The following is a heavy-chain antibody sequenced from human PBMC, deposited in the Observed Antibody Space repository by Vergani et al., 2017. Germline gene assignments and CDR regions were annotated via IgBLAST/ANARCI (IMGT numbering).Heavy chain of an antibody. CDR3: ARDNAAARLYYYYYMDV. CDR1: GYTFTSYA. CDR2: INAGNGNT. V-gene: IGHV1-3*01. Sequence: QVQLVQSGAEVKKPGASVKVSCKASGYTFTSYAMHWVRQAPGQRLEWMGWINAGNGNTKYSQKFQGRVTITRDTSASTAYMELSSLRSEDTAVYYCARDNAAARLYYYYYMDVWGKGTTVTVSS. J-gene: IGHJ6*03. D-gene: IGHD6-13*01.